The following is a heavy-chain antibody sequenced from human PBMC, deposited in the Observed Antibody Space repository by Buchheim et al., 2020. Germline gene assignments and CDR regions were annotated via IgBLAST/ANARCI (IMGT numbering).Heavy chain of an antibody. V-gene: IGHV3-7*01. CDR2: IKQDGSEK. J-gene: IGHJ2*01. CDR1: GFTFSSYW. CDR3: ARPDQVAATLAWYFDL. D-gene: IGHD2-15*01. Sequence: EVQLVESGGGLVQPGGSLRLSCAASGFTFSSYWMSWVRQAPGKGLEWVANIKQDGSEKYYVDSVKGRFTISRDNAKNYPYLQMNSLRAEDTAVYYCARPDQVAATLAWYFDLWGRGTL.